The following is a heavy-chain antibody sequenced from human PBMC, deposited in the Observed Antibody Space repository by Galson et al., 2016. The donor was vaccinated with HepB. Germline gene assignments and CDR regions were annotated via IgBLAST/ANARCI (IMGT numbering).Heavy chain of an antibody. CDR2: IDPNSGDT. Sequence: SVKVSCKASGYTFTGHYIHWVRQAPGQGLEWMGWIDPNSGDTHYSKRFEGWVTMTRDTSISTAYMEVTRLKLNDTALFYCARGVVGTSTDAFDVWGQGTTVTVS. J-gene: IGHJ3*01. D-gene: IGHD1-26*01. V-gene: IGHV1-2*04. CDR3: ARGVVGTSTDAFDV. CDR1: GYTFTGHY.